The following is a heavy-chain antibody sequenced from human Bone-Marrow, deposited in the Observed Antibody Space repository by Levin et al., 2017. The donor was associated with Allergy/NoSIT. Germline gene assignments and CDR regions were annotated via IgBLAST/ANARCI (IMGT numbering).Heavy chain of an antibody. D-gene: IGHD2-2*01. V-gene: IGHV4-38-2*01. CDR2: IYYNGNR. J-gene: IGHJ6*02. CDR3: VRIVGFCSGTICHRIYFYGLDV. CDR1: GYSISSGYY. Sequence: RSQTLSLTCAVSGYSISSGYYWGWIRQPPGKGLEWIGNIYYNGNRYYSPSLESRVTLSLDMSKNQFSLRLKSVTAADTAVYYCVRIVGFCSGTICHRIYFYGLDVWGQGTTVIVSS.